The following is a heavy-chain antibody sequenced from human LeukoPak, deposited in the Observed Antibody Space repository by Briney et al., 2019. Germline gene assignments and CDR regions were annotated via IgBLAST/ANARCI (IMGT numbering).Heavy chain of an antibody. CDR2: ISWNSGSI. Sequence: GGSLRLSCVASGFTFDDYAMHWVRQAPGKGLEWVSGISWNSGSIGYADSVKGRFTISRDNAKNSLYLQMNSLRAEDTALYYCAKATRIAVAGPYYFDYWGQGTLVTVSS. D-gene: IGHD6-19*01. V-gene: IGHV3-9*01. J-gene: IGHJ4*02. CDR3: AKATRIAVAGPYYFDY. CDR1: GFTFDDYA.